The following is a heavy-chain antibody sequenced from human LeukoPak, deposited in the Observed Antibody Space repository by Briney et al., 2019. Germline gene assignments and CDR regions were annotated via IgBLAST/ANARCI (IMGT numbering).Heavy chain of an antibody. J-gene: IGHJ4*02. CDR2: IYTSGST. D-gene: IGHD3-22*01. Sequence: PSETLSLTCTVSGGSTSSYYWSWIRQPAGKGLEWIGRIYTSGSTNYNPSLKSRVTMSVDTSKNQFSLKLSSVTAADTAVYYCAREQAYYYDSSGYYDWGQGTLVTVSS. CDR3: AREQAYYYDSSGYYD. CDR1: GGSTSSYY. V-gene: IGHV4-4*07.